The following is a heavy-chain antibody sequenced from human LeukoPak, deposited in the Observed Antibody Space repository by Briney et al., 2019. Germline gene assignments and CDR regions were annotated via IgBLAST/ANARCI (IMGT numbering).Heavy chain of an antibody. CDR1: GGSISSYY. D-gene: IGHD6-19*01. J-gene: IGHJ6*02. V-gene: IGHV4-59*01. Sequence: SETLSLTCTVSGGSISSYYWSWIRQPPGKGLEGMGYIYYSGSTNYNPSLKSRVTISVDTSKNQFSLKLSSVTAADTAVYYCATQATQWLGPPYYYYYGMDVWGQGTTVTVSS. CDR3: ATQATQWLGPPYYYYYGMDV. CDR2: IYYSGST.